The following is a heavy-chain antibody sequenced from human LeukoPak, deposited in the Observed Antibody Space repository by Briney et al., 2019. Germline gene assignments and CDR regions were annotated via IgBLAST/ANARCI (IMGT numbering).Heavy chain of an antibody. V-gene: IGHV4-39*01. D-gene: IGHD3-22*01. Sequence: PSETLSLTCTVSGVSITSYYWGWIRQPPGKGLEWIGSIYYSGSTYYNPSLKSRVTISVDTSKNQFSLKLSSVTAADTAVYYCARHFYDGRTWYYDSSGYYYFDYWGQGTLVTVSS. CDR2: IYYSGST. J-gene: IGHJ4*02. CDR1: GVSITSYY. CDR3: ARHFYDGRTWYYDSSGYYYFDY.